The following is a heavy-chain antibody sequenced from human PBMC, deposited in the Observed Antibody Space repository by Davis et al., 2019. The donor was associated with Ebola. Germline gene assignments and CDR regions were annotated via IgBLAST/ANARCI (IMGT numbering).Heavy chain of an antibody. Sequence: AASVKVSCKASGGTFGSYAISWVRQAPGQGLEWMGGIIPFFGTANYAQKFQGRVTITADESTGTAYMELSSLRSEDTAVYYCAREGGNSGWYFDLWGRGTLVTVSS. CDR3: AREGGNSGWYFDL. J-gene: IGHJ2*01. CDR1: GGTFGSYA. D-gene: IGHD4-23*01. CDR2: IIPFFGTA. V-gene: IGHV1-69*13.